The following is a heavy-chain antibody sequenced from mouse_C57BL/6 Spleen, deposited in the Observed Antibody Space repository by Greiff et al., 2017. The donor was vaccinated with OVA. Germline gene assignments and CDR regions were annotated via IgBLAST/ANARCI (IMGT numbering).Heavy chain of an antibody. J-gene: IGHJ4*01. CDR2: IYPRSGNT. CDR1: GYTFTSYG. V-gene: IGHV1-81*01. D-gene: IGHD2-3*01. CDR3: ARGGYYPYYYAMDY. Sequence: SGAELARPGASVKLSCKASGYTFTSYGISWVKQRTGQGLEWIGEIYPRSGNTYYNEKFKGKATLTADKSSSTAYMELRSLTSEDSAVYFCARGGYYPYYYAMDYWGQGTSVTVSS.